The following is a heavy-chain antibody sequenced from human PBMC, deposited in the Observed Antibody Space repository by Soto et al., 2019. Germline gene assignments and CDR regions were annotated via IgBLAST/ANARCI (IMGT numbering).Heavy chain of an antibody. CDR1: GFTFGYYA. V-gene: IGHV3-49*04. J-gene: IGHJ5*02. Sequence: PGGSLRLSCTASGFTFGYYAMSWVRQAPGKGLEWVGFIRSKAYGGTTEYAASVKGRFTISRDDSKSIAYLQMNSLKTEDTAVYYCTRARTESNWFDPWGQGTLVTVSS. CDR3: TRARTESNWFDP. CDR2: IRSKAYGGTT. D-gene: IGHD1-1*01.